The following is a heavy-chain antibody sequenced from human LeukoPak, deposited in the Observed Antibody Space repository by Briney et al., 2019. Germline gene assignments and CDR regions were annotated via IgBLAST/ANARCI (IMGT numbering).Heavy chain of an antibody. CDR1: GYSISSSRYY. D-gene: IGHD6-19*01. CDR2: IYYSGST. V-gene: IGHV4-39*01. Sequence: SETLSLTCTVSGYSISSSRYYWGWHRQAPGLELKSYRSIYYSGSTYYNPSLKSRVTISVDTSKNQFSLKLSSVTAADTAVYYCARHFDTSGPLGPNDYWGQGTLVTVSS. CDR3: ARHFDTSGPLGPNDY. J-gene: IGHJ4*02.